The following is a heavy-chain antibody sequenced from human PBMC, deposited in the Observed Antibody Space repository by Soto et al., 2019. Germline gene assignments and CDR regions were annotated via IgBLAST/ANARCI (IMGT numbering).Heavy chain of an antibody. CDR2: IYYSGST. D-gene: IGHD2-2*01. V-gene: IGHV4-59*01. CDR3: SSDWGYCSSTSCYRGMDV. CDR1: GGSSSSYY. Sequence: SVTCSVAGGSSSSYYGRCIRQPPGKGLEWIGYIYYSGSTNYNPSLKSRVTISVDTSKNQFSLKLSSVTAADTAVYYCSSDWGYCSSTSCYRGMDVWGQGTTVTVSS. J-gene: IGHJ6*02.